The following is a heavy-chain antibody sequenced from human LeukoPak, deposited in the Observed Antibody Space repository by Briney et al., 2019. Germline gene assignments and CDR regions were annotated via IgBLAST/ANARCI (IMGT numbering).Heavy chain of an antibody. CDR1: GYSFVLYG. Sequence: ASVKVSCKASGYSFVLYGISWVRQAPGQGPEWMGWISTYNGNTKYAEKFQGRVTMTTDTPTSTAYMELRSLRSEDTAVYYCARNKGRYSLGLDYWGQGTPVTVSS. CDR3: ARNKGRYSLGLDY. D-gene: IGHD5-18*01. V-gene: IGHV1-18*01. CDR2: ISTYNGNT. J-gene: IGHJ4*02.